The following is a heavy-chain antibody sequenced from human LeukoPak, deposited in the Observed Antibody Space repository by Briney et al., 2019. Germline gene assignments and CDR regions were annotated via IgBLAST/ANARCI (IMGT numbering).Heavy chain of an antibody. CDR1: GGSISSYY. CDR3: ARAHPLTRVTTAGDWFDP. D-gene: IGHD4-17*01. J-gene: IGHJ5*02. Sequence: SETLSLTCTVSGGSISSYYWSWIRQPAGKGLEWIGRIYTSGSTNYNPSLKSRVTMSVDTSKNQFSLKLSSVTAADTAVYYCARAHPLTRVTTAGDWFDPWGQGTLVTVSS. CDR2: IYTSGST. V-gene: IGHV4-4*07.